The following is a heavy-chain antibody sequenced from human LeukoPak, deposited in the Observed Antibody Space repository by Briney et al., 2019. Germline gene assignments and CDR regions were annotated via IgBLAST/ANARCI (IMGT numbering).Heavy chain of an antibody. CDR3: ARGPGYCTNGVCYRGYYFDY. J-gene: IGHJ4*02. V-gene: IGHV1-2*02. CDR2: INPNSGGT. Sequence: ASVKVSCKASGYTFTGYYMNWVRQAPGQGLEWMGWINPNSGGTNYAQKFQGRVTMTRDTSISTAYMELSRLRSDDTAVYYCARGPGYCTNGVCYRGYYFDYWGQGTLVTVSS. D-gene: IGHD2-8*01. CDR1: GYTFTGYY.